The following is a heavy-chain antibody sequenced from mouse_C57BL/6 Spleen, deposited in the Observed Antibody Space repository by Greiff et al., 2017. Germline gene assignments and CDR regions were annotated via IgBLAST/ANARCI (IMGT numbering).Heavy chain of an antibody. D-gene: IGHD1-1*01. V-gene: IGHV2-5*01. J-gene: IGHJ3*01. CDR1: GFSLTSYG. CDR3: AKNGDYYGRGPGFAY. Sequence: QVQLQQSGPGLVQPSQSLSITCTVSGFSLTSYGVHWVRQSPGKGLEWLGVIWRGGSTDYNAAFMSRLSITKDNSKSQVFFKMNSLQADDTAIYYCAKNGDYYGRGPGFAYWGQGTLVTVSA. CDR2: IWRGGST.